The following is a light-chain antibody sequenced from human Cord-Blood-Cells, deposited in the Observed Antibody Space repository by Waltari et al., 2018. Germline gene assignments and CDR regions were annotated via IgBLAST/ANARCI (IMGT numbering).Light chain of an antibody. CDR2: EVS. V-gene: IGLV2-23*02. CDR3: CSYAGSSTYVV. J-gene: IGLJ2*01. Sequence: QSALTQPASVSGSPGQSITISCTGTSSDVGSYNLVSWYQQHPGKAPKLIIYEVSKRPSGVYNRFSGSKSGNTASLTISGLQAEDEADYYCCSYAGSSTYVVFGGGTKLTVL. CDR1: SSDVGSYNL.